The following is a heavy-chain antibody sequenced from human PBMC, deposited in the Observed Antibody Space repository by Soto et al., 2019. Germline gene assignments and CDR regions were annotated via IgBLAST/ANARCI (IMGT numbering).Heavy chain of an antibody. J-gene: IGHJ6*03. CDR3: TTAYLELIVYAPPRYYNYTAV. CDR2: IKIKTDGGTK. V-gene: IGHV3-15*01. Sequence: EVQLVESGGGLVKPGGSLRLSCAASGFTFSNAWMSWVRQAPGKGLEWVGRIKIKTDGGTKYYAAPVKGSFTISRDDSKNTLYLQMNSIKTEDTAVYYCTTAYLELIVYAPPRYYNYTAVSVKGTTVTVS. D-gene: IGHD2-8*01. CDR1: GFTFSNAW.